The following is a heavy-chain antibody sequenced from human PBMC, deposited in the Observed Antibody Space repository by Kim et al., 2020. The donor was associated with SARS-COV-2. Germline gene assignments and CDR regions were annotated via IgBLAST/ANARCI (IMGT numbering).Heavy chain of an antibody. J-gene: IGHJ4*02. D-gene: IGHD5-12*01. CDR1: GYSFTSYW. CDR3: ARGGPTMRDQGLVDY. CDR2: IYPGDSDT. Sequence: GESLKISRKGSGYSFTSYWIGWVRQMPGKGLEWMGIIYPGDSDTRYSPSFQGQVTISADKSISTAYLQWSSLKASDTAMYYCARGGPTMRDQGLVDYWGQGTLVTVSS. V-gene: IGHV5-51*01.